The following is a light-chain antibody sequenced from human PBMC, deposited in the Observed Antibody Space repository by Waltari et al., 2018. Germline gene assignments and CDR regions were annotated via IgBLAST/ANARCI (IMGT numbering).Light chain of an antibody. CDR1: QSISSW. Sequence: DIQMTSYPSTLSASVGDRVTINCRASQSISSWLFWYQQKPGKAPKLLIYKAASLESGVPSRFSGSGSATEFTLTISSLQPDDFATYYCQQYNSYLTFGGGTKVEIK. CDR2: KAA. CDR3: QQYNSYLT. V-gene: IGKV1-5*03. J-gene: IGKJ4*01.